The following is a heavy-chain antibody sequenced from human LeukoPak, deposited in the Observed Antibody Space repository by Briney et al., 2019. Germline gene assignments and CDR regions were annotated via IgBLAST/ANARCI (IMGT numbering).Heavy chain of an antibody. D-gene: IGHD6-19*01. J-gene: IGHJ6*02. V-gene: IGHV1-8*01. Sequence: ASVKVSCKASGYTFTSYDINWVRQATGQGLEWMGWMNPNSGNTGYAQKFQGRVTMTRNTSISTAYMELSSLRSEDTAVYYCARGRMQVAGHGMDAWGQGTTVTVSS. CDR3: ARGRMQVAGHGMDA. CDR2: MNPNSGNT. CDR1: GYTFTSYD.